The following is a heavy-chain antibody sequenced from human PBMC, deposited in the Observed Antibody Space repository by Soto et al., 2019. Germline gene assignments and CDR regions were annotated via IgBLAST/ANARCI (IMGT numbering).Heavy chain of an antibody. CDR3: AIGPEGHGIYSSNGY. CDR2: IIPIFGTA. J-gene: IGHJ4*02. Sequence: SVKVSCKASGVTFSSYAISWVRQAPGQGLEWMGGIIPIFGTANYAQKFQGRVTITADESTSTAYMELSSLRSEDTAVYYCAIGPEGHGIYSSNGYWGQGTLVTVSS. D-gene: IGHD6-13*01. CDR1: GVTFSSYA. V-gene: IGHV1-69*13.